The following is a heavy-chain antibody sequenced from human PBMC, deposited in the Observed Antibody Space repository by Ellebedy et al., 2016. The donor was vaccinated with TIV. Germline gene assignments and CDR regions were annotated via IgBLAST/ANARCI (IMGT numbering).Heavy chain of an antibody. Sequence: MPSETLSLTCAISGDSVSSNSPTWNWIRQSPSRGLEWLGRTSYRSKCYYEYAVSVYSRITINPDTSKNQFSLQLNSVTPEDTAVYYCARYNSGWKIFDYWGQGTLVTVSS. CDR2: TSYRSKCYY. J-gene: IGHJ4*02. CDR1: GDSVSSNSPT. D-gene: IGHD6-19*01. CDR3: ARYNSGWKIFDY. V-gene: IGHV6-1*01.